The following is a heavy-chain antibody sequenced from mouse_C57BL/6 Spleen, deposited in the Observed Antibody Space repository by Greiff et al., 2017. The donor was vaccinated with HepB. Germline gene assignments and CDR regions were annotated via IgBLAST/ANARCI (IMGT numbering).Heavy chain of an antibody. Sequence: EVQLVESGPGLVKPSQSLSLTCSVTGYSITSGYYWNWIRQFPGNKLEWMGYISYDGSNNYNPSLKNRISITRDTSKNQFFLKLNSVTTEDTATYYCAREGARGDYYAMEYWGQGTSVTVSS. CDR1: GYSITSGYY. V-gene: IGHV3-6*01. J-gene: IGHJ4*01. CDR2: ISYDGSN. CDR3: AREGARGDYYAMEY.